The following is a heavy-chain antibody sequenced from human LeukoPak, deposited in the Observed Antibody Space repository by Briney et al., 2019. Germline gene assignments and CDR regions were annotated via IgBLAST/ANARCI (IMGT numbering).Heavy chain of an antibody. D-gene: IGHD3-10*01. Sequence: GGSLRLSCTASGFTFGDYVMSWVRQAPGKGLEWVSVIYSGGSTYYADSVKGRFTISRDNSKNTLYLQMNSLRAEDTAVYYCARDLLYNNSPGLEYWGQGTLVTVSS. CDR1: GFTFGDYV. J-gene: IGHJ4*02. V-gene: IGHV3-66*01. CDR2: IYSGGST. CDR3: ARDLLYNNSPGLEY.